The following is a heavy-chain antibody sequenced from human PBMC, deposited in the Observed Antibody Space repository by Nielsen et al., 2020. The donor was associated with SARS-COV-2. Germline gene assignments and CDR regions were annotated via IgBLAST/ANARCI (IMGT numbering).Heavy chain of an antibody. J-gene: IGHJ5*02. D-gene: IGHD2-2*01. CDR1: GGSFSGYY. CDR2: INPSGST. Sequence: SDTLSPTFAVHGGSFSGYYWSWIPKPPGKGLDWIGEINPSGSTNYNPSLKSRVPISVDTSKTPFSLKLSSVTAADTAVYYCARGYIVVVPSARGHNWFDPWGQGTLVTVSS. CDR3: ARGYIVVVPSARGHNWFDP. V-gene: IGHV4-34*01.